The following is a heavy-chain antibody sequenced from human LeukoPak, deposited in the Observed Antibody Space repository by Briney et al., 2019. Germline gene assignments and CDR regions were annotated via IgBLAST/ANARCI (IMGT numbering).Heavy chain of an antibody. Sequence: PSETLSLTCTVSGGSIRSNSYWGWIRQPPGKGLEWIGSIYYSGNSYYNPSLKSRVTMSIDTSKNQFSLKVNSVTAADTAGYYCATRKLGIDYWGQGTLVTVSS. CDR3: ATRKLGIDY. CDR1: GGSIRSNSY. CDR2: IYYSGNS. D-gene: IGHD7-27*01. J-gene: IGHJ4*02. V-gene: IGHV4-39*07.